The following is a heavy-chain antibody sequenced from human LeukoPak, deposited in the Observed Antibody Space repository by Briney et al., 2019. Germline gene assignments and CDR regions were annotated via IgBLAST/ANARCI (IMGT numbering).Heavy chain of an antibody. CDR3: ARGILSVWGVIPPFDY. CDR2: IDNSGTTA. D-gene: IGHD3-10*01. Sequence: GGSLRLSCAASGFTFSDYCMSWFRQAPGKGLEWISYIDNSGTTAYYPDSVKGRFTVSRDNANHLLFLQMNSLRAEDTAVYYCARGILSVWGVIPPFDYWGQGILVTVSS. J-gene: IGHJ4*02. V-gene: IGHV3-11*01. CDR1: GFTFSDYC.